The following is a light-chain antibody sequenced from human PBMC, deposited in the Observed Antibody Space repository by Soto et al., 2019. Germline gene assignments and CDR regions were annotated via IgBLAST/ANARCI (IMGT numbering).Light chain of an antibody. CDR2: AAS. CDR1: QSVGSN. J-gene: IGKJ1*01. Sequence: VMTQSPASLSVSPGERVTLSCRASQSVGSNVAWYQQKPGQAPRLLIYAASTRATGSPARFSASGSATEFTLTISSLLSEDFAVYYCQQYNDWPRTFGQGTKVDIK. V-gene: IGKV3-15*01. CDR3: QQYNDWPRT.